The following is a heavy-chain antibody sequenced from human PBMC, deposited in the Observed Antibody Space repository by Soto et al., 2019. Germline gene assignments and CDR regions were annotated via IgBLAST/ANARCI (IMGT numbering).Heavy chain of an antibody. Sequence: ASVKVSCKASGYTFTSYAMHWVRQAPGQRLEWMGWINAGNGNTKYSQKFQGRVTITRDTSASTAYMELSSLRSEDTAVYYCERRLLGYYYYGMDVWGQGTTVTVSS. CDR3: ERRLLGYYYYGMDV. V-gene: IGHV1-3*01. D-gene: IGHD3-22*01. J-gene: IGHJ6*02. CDR1: GYTFTSYA. CDR2: INAGNGNT.